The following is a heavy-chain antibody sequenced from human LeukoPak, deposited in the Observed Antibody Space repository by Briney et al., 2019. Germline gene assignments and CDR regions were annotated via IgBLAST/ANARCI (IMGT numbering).Heavy chain of an antibody. CDR3: AKGYCSSTSCYDWFDP. CDR1: GYTFTGYY. CDR2: INPNSGGT. J-gene: IGHJ5*02. V-gene: IGHV1-2*02. Sequence: GASVKVSCKASGYTFTGYYMHWVRQAPRQGLEWMGWINPNSGGTNYAQKFQGRVTMTRDTSISTAYMELSRLRSDDTAVYYCAKGYCSSTSCYDWFDPWGQGTLVTVSS. D-gene: IGHD2-2*01.